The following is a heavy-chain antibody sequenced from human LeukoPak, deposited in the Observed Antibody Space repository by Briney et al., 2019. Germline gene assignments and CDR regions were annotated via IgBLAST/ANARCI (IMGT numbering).Heavy chain of an antibody. V-gene: IGHV4-39*07. Sequence: SETLSLTCTVSGDSISSSIYYWGWIRQPPGKGLEWIGSIYYSGSTYYNPSLKSRVTISVDTSKNQFSLKLSSVTAADTAVYYCARDGNPSSSPIDYWGQGTLVTVSS. J-gene: IGHJ4*02. CDR3: ARDGNPSSSPIDY. D-gene: IGHD6-13*01. CDR1: GDSISSSIYY. CDR2: IYYSGST.